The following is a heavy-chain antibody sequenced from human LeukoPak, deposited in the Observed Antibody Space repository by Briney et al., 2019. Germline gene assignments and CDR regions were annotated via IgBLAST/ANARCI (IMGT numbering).Heavy chain of an antibody. D-gene: IGHD3-22*01. Sequence: GRSLRLSCAASGFTFSSYGIHWGRQAPGKGLEWVSVIWYDGRRKYYADSVKGRFTISRDNSKNTVNLQMDSLRAEDTAVYYCARDVDSGGHYSKFDSWGQGTLVTVSS. CDR2: IWYDGRRK. CDR1: GFTFSSYG. J-gene: IGHJ4*02. V-gene: IGHV3-33*01. CDR3: ARDVDSGGHYSKFDS.